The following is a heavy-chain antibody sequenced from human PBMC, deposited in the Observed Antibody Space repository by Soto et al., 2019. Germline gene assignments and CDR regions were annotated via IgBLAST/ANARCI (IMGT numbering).Heavy chain of an antibody. CDR1: GYSFSARG. V-gene: IGHV1-3*01. D-gene: IGHD6-19*01. J-gene: IGHJ4*02. Sequence: QIQLVQSGAEVKRPGTSVNISCKASGYSFSARGIHWVRQAPGQRLEWLGWIDAANGNTKYSQKFQGRVTLNRDTSASTAYMELSGLRSEDTDVYSCARVGSVWFHYFDSWGQGTLVTVSS. CDR2: IDAANGNT. CDR3: ARVGSVWFHYFDS.